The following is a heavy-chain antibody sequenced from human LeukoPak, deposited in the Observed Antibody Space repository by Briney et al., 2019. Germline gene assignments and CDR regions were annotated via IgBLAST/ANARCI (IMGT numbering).Heavy chain of an antibody. CDR3: AKVRLGESGASGLDV. CDR2: ISGSGGST. D-gene: IGHD3-10*01. Sequence: GGSLRLSCAASGFTFSSYAMSWVRQAPGKGLEWVSAISGSGGSTYYADSLRGRFTISRDNSQNTIYLQMNSLRDEDTAVYYCAKVRLGESGASGLDVWGQGATVTVSS. V-gene: IGHV3-23*01. CDR1: GFTFSSYA. J-gene: IGHJ6*02.